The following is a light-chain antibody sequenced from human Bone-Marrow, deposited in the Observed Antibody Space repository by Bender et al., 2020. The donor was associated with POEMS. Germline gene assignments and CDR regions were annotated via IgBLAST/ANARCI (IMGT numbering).Light chain of an antibody. V-gene: IGLV3-9*01. CDR3: QVWDANTGV. Sequence: SYELTQPLSVSVALGQTARVTCGGDNIGDKNVHCYQQKSGQAPVLVFYRDDNRPSGIPERFSGSNSGNTATLTISRAQAGDEADYFCQVWDANTGVFGGGTKLAVL. CDR2: RDD. CDR1: NIGDKN. J-gene: IGLJ3*02.